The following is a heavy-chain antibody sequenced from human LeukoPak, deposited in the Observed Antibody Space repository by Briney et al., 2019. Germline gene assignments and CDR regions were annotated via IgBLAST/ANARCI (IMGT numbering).Heavy chain of an antibody. J-gene: IGHJ6*03. V-gene: IGHV3-7*01. CDR2: IKQDGSEN. D-gene: IGHD5/OR15-5a*01. CDR1: GFTCSGYW. CDR3: ARGSHLTIVSPYYMDV. Sequence: GGSLRLSCVASGFTCSGYWMTWVRQVPGKGLEWVANIKQDGSENYYVDSVKGRFTISRDNAKNSLYLQMNSLRAEDTAVYFCARGSHLTIVSPYYMDVWGKGTTVTVSS.